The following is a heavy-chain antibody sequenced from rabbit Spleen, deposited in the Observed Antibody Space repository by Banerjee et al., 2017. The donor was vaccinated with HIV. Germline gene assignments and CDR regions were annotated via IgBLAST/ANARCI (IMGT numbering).Heavy chain of an antibody. CDR1: GFSVSSRYY. D-gene: IGHD4-1*01. V-gene: IGHV1S40*01. Sequence: QALEEYGGDLVEPGAALTLTCTASGFSVSSRYYMSWVRQAPGKGLEWIVCIYSGSSGDPYYVGWAKGRITISKTSSTTVTLQMTSLTAADTATYFCARETSSGWGIVSFYFSLWGPGTLVTVS. CDR3: ARETSSGWGIVSFYFSL. CDR2: IYSGSSGDP. J-gene: IGHJ4*01.